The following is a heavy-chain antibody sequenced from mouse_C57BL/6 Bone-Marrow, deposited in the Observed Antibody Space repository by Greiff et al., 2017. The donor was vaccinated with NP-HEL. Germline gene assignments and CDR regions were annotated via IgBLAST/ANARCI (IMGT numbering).Heavy chain of an antibody. V-gene: IGHV1-55*01. D-gene: IGHD1-1*01. CDR2: IYPGSGSP. CDR1: GYTFTSYW. Sequence: VQLQQPGAELVKPGASVKMSCKASGYTFTSYWITWVKQRPGHGLEWIGDIYPGSGSPNYNEKFKSKATLTVDTSSSPAYMQLSSLTSEDSAVYYCARWDYYGSSYHWGQGTTLTVSS. CDR3: ARWDYYGSSYH. J-gene: IGHJ2*01.